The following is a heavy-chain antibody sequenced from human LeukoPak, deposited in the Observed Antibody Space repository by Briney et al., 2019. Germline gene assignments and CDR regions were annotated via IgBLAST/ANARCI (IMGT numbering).Heavy chain of an antibody. V-gene: IGHV3-23*01. CDR1: GFTFSSYA. D-gene: IGHD3-22*01. J-gene: IGHJ4*02. Sequence: GGSLRLSCAASGFTFSSYAMSWVRQAPGKGLEWVSTISDSGDSTDYADSVKGRFTISRDNSKNTLSLQLDSLRAEDTAVYYCAKEGRVTMGVVVITTGYYFSYWGQGTLVTVSS. CDR3: AKEGRVTMGVVVITTGYYFSY. CDR2: ISDSGDST.